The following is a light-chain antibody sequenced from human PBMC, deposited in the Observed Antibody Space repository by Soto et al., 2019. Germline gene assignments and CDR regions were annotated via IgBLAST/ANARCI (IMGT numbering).Light chain of an antibody. Sequence: EIVLTQSPGTLSLSPGERATLSYRASQSFSSYLAWYQQKPGQAPRLLIYDASKRATGIPARFSGRGSGTDFTLTISSLEPEDFAVYYCQQRSNWPPVITFGQGTRLEIK. J-gene: IGKJ5*01. CDR3: QQRSNWPPVIT. CDR2: DAS. V-gene: IGKV3-11*01. CDR1: QSFSSY.